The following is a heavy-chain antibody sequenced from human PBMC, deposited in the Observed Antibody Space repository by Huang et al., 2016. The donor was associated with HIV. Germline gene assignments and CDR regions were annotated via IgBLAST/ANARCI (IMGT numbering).Heavy chain of an antibody. D-gene: IGHD6-6*01. CDR2: ILPDDSET. V-gene: IGHV5-51*01. CDR1: GYSFSSYW. Sequence: VQLVQSGAEVKKPGESLKISCKGSGYSFSSYWIAWVRQMPGKGLEWMGIILPDDSETTYSPSFEGKVTISADKSIGTAYLQWSSLKASDTAMYYCARRFSSSSGYFDYWGQGALVTVSS. J-gene: IGHJ4*02. CDR3: ARRFSSSSGYFDY.